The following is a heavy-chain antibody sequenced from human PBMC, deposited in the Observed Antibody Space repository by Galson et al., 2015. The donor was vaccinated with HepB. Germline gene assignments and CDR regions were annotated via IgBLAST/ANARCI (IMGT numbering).Heavy chain of an antibody. D-gene: IGHD5-18*01. Sequence: SLRLSCAASGFTFSSYSMNWVRQAPGKGLEWVSYISSSSSTIYYADSVKGRFTISRDNAKNSLYLQMNSLRAEDTAVYYCARDPSWIQLWKNYYGMDVWGQGTTVTVSS. CDR2: ISSSSSTI. CDR1: GFTFSSYS. V-gene: IGHV3-48*01. J-gene: IGHJ6*02. CDR3: ARDPSWIQLWKNYYGMDV.